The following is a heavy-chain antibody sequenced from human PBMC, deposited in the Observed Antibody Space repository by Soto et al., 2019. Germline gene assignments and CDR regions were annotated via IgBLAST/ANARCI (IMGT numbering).Heavy chain of an antibody. CDR1: GSTFSRIG. Sequence: EVQLVESGGGLVKPGGSLRPSLAASGSTFSRIGMNWLRKAQGRGLEWVASIRSSTSYVYYADSVKGRFSTSRDNANNILYLEMYALRTEDTAVYYCARDPSEGRVGNWFESWGQGTLVTVSS. V-gene: IGHV3-21*06. J-gene: IGHJ5*01. CDR3: ARDPSEGRVGNWFES. D-gene: IGHD2-2*01. CDR2: IRSSTSYV.